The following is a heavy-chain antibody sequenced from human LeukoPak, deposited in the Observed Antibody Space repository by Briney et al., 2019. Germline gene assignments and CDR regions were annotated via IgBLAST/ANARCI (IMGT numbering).Heavy chain of an antibody. CDR3: ATARGGGVGYYFDY. D-gene: IGHD3-16*01. J-gene: IGHJ4*02. V-gene: IGHV1-24*01. Sequence: GASVKVSCKVSGYTLTELSMHWVRQAPGKGLEWMGGFDPEDGETIYAQKFQGRVTMTEDTSTDKAYMELSSLRSEDTAVYYCATARGGGVGYYFDYWGQGTLVTVSS. CDR2: FDPEDGET. CDR1: GYTLTELS.